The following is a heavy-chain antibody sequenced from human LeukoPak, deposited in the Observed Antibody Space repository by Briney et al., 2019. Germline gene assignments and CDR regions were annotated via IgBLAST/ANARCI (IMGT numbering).Heavy chain of an antibody. J-gene: IGHJ4*02. Sequence: SVKVSCKASGGTFSSYAISWVRQAPGQGLEWMGGIIPIFGTANYAQTFQGRVTITADKSTSTAYMELSSLRSEDTAVYYCASRPEQWLVRGFDYWGQGTLVTVSS. CDR1: GGTFSSYA. CDR3: ASRPEQWLVRGFDY. V-gene: IGHV1-69*06. CDR2: IIPIFGTA. D-gene: IGHD6-19*01.